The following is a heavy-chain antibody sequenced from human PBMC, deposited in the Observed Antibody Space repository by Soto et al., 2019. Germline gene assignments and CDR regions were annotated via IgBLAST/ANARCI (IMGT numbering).Heavy chain of an antibody. J-gene: IGHJ3*02. CDR1: GGTFSSYT. CDR2: IIPILGIA. D-gene: IGHD4-17*01. V-gene: IGHV1-69*02. CDR3: ASVDGDYEAFDI. Sequence: QVQLVQSGAEVKKPGSSVKVSCKASGGTFSSYTISWVRQAPGQGLEWMGRIIPILGIANYAQKFQGRVTITADKSTSTAYMELSSLRSEDTAVYYCASVDGDYEAFDIWGQGTMVTVSS.